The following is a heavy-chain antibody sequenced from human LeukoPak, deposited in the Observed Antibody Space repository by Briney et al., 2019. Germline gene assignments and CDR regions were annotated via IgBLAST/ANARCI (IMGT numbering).Heavy chain of an antibody. J-gene: IGHJ6*03. CDR2: ITSSSTYI. Sequence: ETLSLTCSVSDYSISNNYYWGWIRQPPGKGLEWVSSITSSSTYIYYADSVKGRFTISRDNARNSLYLQMNSLRAEDTAVYYCARDPYSGSYGNDYYYYMDVWGKGTTVTISS. V-gene: IGHV3-21*01. CDR3: ARDPYSGSYGNDYYYYMDV. D-gene: IGHD1-26*01. CDR1: DYSISNNYY.